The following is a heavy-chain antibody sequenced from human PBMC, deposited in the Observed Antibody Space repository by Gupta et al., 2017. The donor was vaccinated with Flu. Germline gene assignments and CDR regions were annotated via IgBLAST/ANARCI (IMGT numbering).Heavy chain of an antibody. V-gene: IGHV4-31*03. J-gene: IGHJ4*02. D-gene: IGHD3-22*01. CDR1: GGSISSGGSY. CDR2: IYYSGST. Sequence: QVQLQESGPGLVKPSQTLSLTCTVSGGSISSGGSYWSWIRQHPGKGLEWIGYIYYSGSTYYNPSLKSRVTISVDTSKNQFSLKLSSVTAADTAVYYCARSSDSSGYYFDYWGQGTLVTVSS. CDR3: ARSSDSSGYYFDY.